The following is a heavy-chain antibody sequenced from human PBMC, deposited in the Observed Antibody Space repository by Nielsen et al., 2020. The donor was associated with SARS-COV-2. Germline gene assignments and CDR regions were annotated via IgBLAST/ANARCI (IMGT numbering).Heavy chain of an antibody. CDR1: GFSFSDYY. Sequence: GESLKISCAASGFSFSDYYMSWMRQAPGKGLEWVSYIGNSGSPIFYPDSMKGRFTISRDNAKNALYLQVNSLRAEDTAVYYCAKDPHYDFWSGYYFDYWGQGTLVTVSS. D-gene: IGHD3-3*01. CDR2: IGNSGSPI. J-gene: IGHJ4*02. CDR3: AKDPHYDFWSGYYFDY. V-gene: IGHV3-11*04.